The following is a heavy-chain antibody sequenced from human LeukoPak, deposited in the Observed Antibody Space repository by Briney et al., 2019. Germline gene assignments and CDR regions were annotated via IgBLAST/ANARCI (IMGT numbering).Heavy chain of an antibody. V-gene: IGHV3-30*03. D-gene: IGHD3-22*01. J-gene: IGHJ4*02. CDR2: ISYDETYK. CDR1: GFTFSSYG. CDR3: ARGNHYYDSRGYYDY. Sequence: PGTSLRLSCAASGFTFSSYGMHWVRLAPGKGLEWVAAISYDETYKHHRDSVKGQFTISRDNSQNTLYLQMSSLRVADTAVYYCARGNHYYDSRGYYDYWGQGTRVTVSS.